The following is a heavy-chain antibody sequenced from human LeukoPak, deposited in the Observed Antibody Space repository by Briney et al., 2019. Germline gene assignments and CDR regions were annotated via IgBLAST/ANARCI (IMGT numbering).Heavy chain of an antibody. J-gene: IGHJ3*02. D-gene: IGHD1-26*01. V-gene: IGHV3-30*18. CDR2: ISYDGSHK. CDR3: AKSVSIVGATFDAFDI. CDR1: GFTFRTYG. Sequence: GGSLRLSCAASGFTFRTYGMHWVRQAPGKGLEWVAVISYDGSHKFYADSVEGRFTISRDNSKNTLYLQMNSLRTEDTAVYFCAKSVSIVGATFDAFDIWGQGTMVPVSS.